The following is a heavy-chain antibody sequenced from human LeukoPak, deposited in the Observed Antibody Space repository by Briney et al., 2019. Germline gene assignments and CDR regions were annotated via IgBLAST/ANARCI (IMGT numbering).Heavy chain of an antibody. CDR3: AIAGRTWNYDY. V-gene: IGHV1-2*06. CDR1: GYTFTAFY. CDR2: INPNSGGT. J-gene: IGHJ4*02. Sequence: ASVKVFCRASGYTFTAFYMHCVRQAPGQGLEWMGRINPNSGGTHYAQKFQGRVTMTRDTSISTAYRELRRLRSDDTAVYYCAIAGRTWNYDYWGQGTLVTVSS. D-gene: IGHD1-1*01.